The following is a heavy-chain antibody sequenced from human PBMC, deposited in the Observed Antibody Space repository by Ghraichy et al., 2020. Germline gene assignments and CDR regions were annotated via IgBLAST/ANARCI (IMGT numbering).Heavy chain of an antibody. CDR2: VTAYNGDT. CDR3: VRDPYSGYDSRDY. D-gene: IGHD5-12*01. CDR1: GYTFKSYS. J-gene: IGHJ4*02. V-gene: IGHV1-18*04. Sequence: ASVKVSCKASGYTFKSYSISWVRQAPGQGLEWMGWVTAYNGDTNYAQKFQDRVTMTTETSTNTAYMELRSLRYDDSAIYHCVRDPYSGYDSRDYWGQGTLVTVSS.